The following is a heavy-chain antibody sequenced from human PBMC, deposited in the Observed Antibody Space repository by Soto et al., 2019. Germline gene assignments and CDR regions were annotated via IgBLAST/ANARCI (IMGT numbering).Heavy chain of an antibody. Sequence: SVKVSCKASGVTFSSYAISWVRQAPGQGLEWMGGIIPIFGTANYAQKFQGRVTITADESTSTAYMELSSLRSEDTAVYYCAFRAYTLTQNYGLDYWGHGTLVTVSP. CDR2: IIPIFGTA. CDR3: AFRAYTLTQNYGLDY. V-gene: IGHV1-69*13. D-gene: IGHD3-10*01. J-gene: IGHJ4*01. CDR1: GVTFSSYA.